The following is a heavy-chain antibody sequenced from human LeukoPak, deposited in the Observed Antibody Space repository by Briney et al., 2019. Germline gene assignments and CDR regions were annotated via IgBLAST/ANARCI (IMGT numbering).Heavy chain of an antibody. J-gene: IGHJ1*01. V-gene: IGHV1-69*02. CDR1: GGTFSSYT. Sequence: GSSVKVSCKASGGTFSSYTISWVRQAPGQGLEWMGRIIPILGIANYAQKFQGRVTITADKSTSTAYMELSSLRSEDTAVYYCATLYYDFWRGYQNAEYFQHWGQGTLVTVSS. CDR3: ATLYYDFWRGYQNAEYFQH. CDR2: IIPILGIA. D-gene: IGHD3-3*01.